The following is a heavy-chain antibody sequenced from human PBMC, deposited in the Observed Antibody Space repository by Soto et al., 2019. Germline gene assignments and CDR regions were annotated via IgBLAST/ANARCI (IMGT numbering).Heavy chain of an antibody. CDR3: ARGRGYTRPNNWFDP. CDR1: GGSISSYY. Sequence: SETLPLTCTVSGGSISSYYWSWIRQPPGKGLEWIGYIYYSGSTNYNPSLKSRVTISVDTSKNQFSLKLSSVTAADTAVYYCARGRGYTRPNNWFDPWGQGTLVTVSS. J-gene: IGHJ5*02. V-gene: IGHV4-59*01. CDR2: IYYSGST. D-gene: IGHD6-13*01.